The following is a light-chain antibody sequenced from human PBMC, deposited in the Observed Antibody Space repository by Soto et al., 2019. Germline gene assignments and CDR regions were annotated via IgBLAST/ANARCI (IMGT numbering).Light chain of an antibody. V-gene: IGKV1-39*01. CDR3: QQSYSTPHMYT. Sequence: DIQMTQSPSSLSTSVGDRVTITCRASQSISSYLNWYQQKPGKARKLLIYAASSLQSGVPSRFSGSGSGTDFTLTIRSMQPEDFATYYCQQSYSTPHMYTFGQGTKLEIK. CDR2: AAS. J-gene: IGKJ2*01. CDR1: QSISSY.